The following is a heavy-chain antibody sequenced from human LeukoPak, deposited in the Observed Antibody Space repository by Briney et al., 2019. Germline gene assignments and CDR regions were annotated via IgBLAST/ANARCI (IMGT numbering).Heavy chain of an antibody. D-gene: IGHD1-26*01. V-gene: IGHV4-59*01. CDR2: IYYSGST. J-gene: IGHJ4*02. Sequence: PSETLSLTCTVSGGPISSYYWSWIRQPPGKGLEWIGHIYYSGSTNYNPSLKSRVTISVDTSKNQFSLKLSSVSAADTAVYYCARGLPGLLYYFDYWGQGTLVTVSS. CDR3: ARGLPGLLYYFDY. CDR1: GGPISSYY.